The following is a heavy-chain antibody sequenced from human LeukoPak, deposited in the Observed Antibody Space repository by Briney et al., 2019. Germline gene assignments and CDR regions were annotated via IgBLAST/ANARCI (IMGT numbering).Heavy chain of an antibody. Sequence: SETLSLTCTVSGDSISSSSYYWGWLRQPPGNGLEWIGSTYYSGSTYYNASLKSRVTISVDTAKNQFSLKLSSVTAADTAVYYCARHVRMAGAIRYFDYWGQGTLVTVSS. CDR1: GDSISSSSYY. CDR3: ARHVRMAGAIRYFDY. CDR2: TYYSGST. J-gene: IGHJ4*02. D-gene: IGHD1-26*01. V-gene: IGHV4-39*01.